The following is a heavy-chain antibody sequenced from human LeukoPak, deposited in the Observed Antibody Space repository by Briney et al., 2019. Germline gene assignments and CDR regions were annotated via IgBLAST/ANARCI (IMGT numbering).Heavy chain of an antibody. CDR3: ARDGMVRGVKILDY. V-gene: IGHV3-30-3*01. D-gene: IGHD3-10*01. Sequence: PGGSLRLSCAASGFTFSSYAMHWVRQAPGKGLEWVAVISYDGSNKYYADSVEGRFTISRDNSKNTLYLQMNSLRAEDTAVYYCARDGMVRGVKILDYRGQGTLVTVSS. CDR2: ISYDGSNK. CDR1: GFTFSSYA. J-gene: IGHJ4*02.